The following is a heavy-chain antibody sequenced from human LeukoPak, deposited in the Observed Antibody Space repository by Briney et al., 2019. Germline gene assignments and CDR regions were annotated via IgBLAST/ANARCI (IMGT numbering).Heavy chain of an antibody. CDR1: GFTFSSYA. D-gene: IGHD3-9*01. CDR3: ARDRPRDLTGYDY. J-gene: IGHJ4*02. V-gene: IGHV3-11*01. Sequence: PGGSLRLSCAASGFTFSSYAMSWIRRAPGKGLEWVSYISSSGSTIYYADSVKGRFTISRDNAKNSLYLQMNSLRAEDTAVYYCARDRPRDLTGYDYWGQGTLVTVSS. CDR2: ISSSGSTI.